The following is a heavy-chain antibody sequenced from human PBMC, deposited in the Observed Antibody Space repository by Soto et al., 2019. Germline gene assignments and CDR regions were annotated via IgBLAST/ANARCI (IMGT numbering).Heavy chain of an antibody. V-gene: IGHV3-30*18. Sequence: QVQLVESGGGVVQPGRSLRLSCAASGFTFSSYGMHWVRQAPGKGLEWVAVISHDGSNKYFADSVKGRFTISRDNSQNTLYLQMNSLRAEDTAVYYCAKHLLAVACYLHGMDVWGQGTTVTVSS. CDR3: AKHLLAVACYLHGMDV. CDR1: GFTFSSYG. CDR2: ISHDGSNK. J-gene: IGHJ6*02. D-gene: IGHD6-19*01.